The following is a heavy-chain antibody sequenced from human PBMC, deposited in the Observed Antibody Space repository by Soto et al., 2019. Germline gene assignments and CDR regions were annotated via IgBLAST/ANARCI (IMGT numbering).Heavy chain of an antibody. J-gene: IGHJ6*02. D-gene: IGHD2-2*01. CDR3: ARDQEGSCSSTSCYSYYYGMDV. V-gene: IGHV1-18*01. CDR1: GYTFTSYG. CDR2: ISAYNGNT. Sequence: QVQLVQSGAEVKKPGASVKVSCKASGYTFTSYGISWVRQAPGQGLEWMGWISAYNGNTNYAQKLQGRVTMTTDTSTSTAYMELRSLRSDDTAVYYCARDQEGSCSSTSCYSYYYGMDVWGQGTTVTVSS.